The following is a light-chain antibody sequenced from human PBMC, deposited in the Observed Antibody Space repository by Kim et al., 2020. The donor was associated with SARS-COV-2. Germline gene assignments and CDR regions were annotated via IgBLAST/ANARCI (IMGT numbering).Light chain of an antibody. J-gene: IGLJ2*01. Sequence: SSELTQDPAVSVALGQTVRITCQGDSLRSYYATWYQQKPGQAPILVIYGKNNRPSGIPGRFSGSSSGNTASLTITGTQAGDEADYYCNSRDSNNNVLFGG. CDR3: NSRDSNNNVL. CDR1: SLRSYY. V-gene: IGLV3-19*01. CDR2: GKN.